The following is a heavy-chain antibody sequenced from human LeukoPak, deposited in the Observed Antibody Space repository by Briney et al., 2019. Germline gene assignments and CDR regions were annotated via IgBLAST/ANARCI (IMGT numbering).Heavy chain of an antibody. CDR3: AKSPPAMDY. J-gene: IGHJ4*02. Sequence: QPGGSLRLSCAASGSTVSSNYMSWVRQAPGKGLEWVSAISGSGGSTYYADSVKGRFTISRDNSKNTLYLQMNSLRAEDTAVYYCAKSPPAMDYWGQGTLVTVSS. CDR2: ISGSGGST. D-gene: IGHD2-2*01. V-gene: IGHV3-23*01. CDR1: GSTVSSNY.